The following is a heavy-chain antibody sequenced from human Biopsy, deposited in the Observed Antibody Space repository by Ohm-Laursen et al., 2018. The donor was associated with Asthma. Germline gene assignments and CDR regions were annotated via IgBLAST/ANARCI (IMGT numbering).Heavy chain of an antibody. V-gene: IGHV4-30-4*02. D-gene: IGHD4-17*01. CDR3: ARVASYGDIYFAIDV. Sequence: SDTLSLTCAVSGAYIGTPDYHWSWIRQSPGKGLEWIGFVFYSGTTHYSRSLARRVSISVDTSMNQFSMTLRSVTAADTAVYFCARVASYGDIYFAIDVWGPGTTVSV. CDR1: GAYIGTPDYH. CDR2: VFYSGTT. J-gene: IGHJ6*02.